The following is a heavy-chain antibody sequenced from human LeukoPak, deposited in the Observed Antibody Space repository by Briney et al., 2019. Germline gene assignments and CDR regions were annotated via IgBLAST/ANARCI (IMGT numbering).Heavy chain of an antibody. CDR1: GYTFTSYG. D-gene: IGHD6-19*01. Sequence: ASVKVSCKASGYTFTSYGISWVRQAPGQGLEWMGWTSAYNGNTNYAQKLQGRVTMTTDTSTSTAYMELRSLRSDDTAVYYCARDGYSSGWYGNWFDPWGQGTLVTVSS. CDR2: TSAYNGNT. V-gene: IGHV1-18*01. J-gene: IGHJ5*02. CDR3: ARDGYSSGWYGNWFDP.